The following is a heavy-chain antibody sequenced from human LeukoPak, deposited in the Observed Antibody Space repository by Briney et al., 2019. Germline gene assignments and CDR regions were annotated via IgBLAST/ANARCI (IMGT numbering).Heavy chain of an antibody. J-gene: IGHJ5*02. CDR3: ARVTSYYDILTGYYIRRGWFDP. V-gene: IGHV4-34*01. CDR2: INHSGST. CDR1: GGSFSGYY. Sequence: SETLSLTCAVYGGSFSGYYWSWIRQPPGKGLEWIGEINHSGSTNYNPSLKSRVTISVDTSKNQFSLKLSSVTAADTAVYYCARVTSYYDILTGYYIRRGWFDPWGQGTLVTVSS. D-gene: IGHD3-9*01.